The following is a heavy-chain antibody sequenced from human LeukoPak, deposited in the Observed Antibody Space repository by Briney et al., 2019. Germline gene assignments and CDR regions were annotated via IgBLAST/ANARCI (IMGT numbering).Heavy chain of an antibody. D-gene: IGHD4-17*01. CDR3: ARDRGRKTTVVNTYYGMDV. Sequence: SETLCLTCTVSGGSISSGGYYWSWIRQHPGKGLEWIGYIYYSGSTYYNPSLKSRVTISVDTSKNQFSLKLSSVTAADTAVYYCARDRGRKTTVVNTYYGMDVWGQGTTVTVSS. CDR2: IYYSGST. V-gene: IGHV4-31*03. CDR1: GGSISSGGYY. J-gene: IGHJ6*02.